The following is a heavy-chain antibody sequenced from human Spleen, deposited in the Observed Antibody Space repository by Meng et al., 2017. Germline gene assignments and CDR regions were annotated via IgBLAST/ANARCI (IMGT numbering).Heavy chain of an antibody. V-gene: IGHV1-18*01. D-gene: IGHD3-16*01. CDR2: INTYNGNT. CDR3: ARGEESGSTGWYFDL. J-gene: IGHJ2*01. CDR1: GYPFTNYG. Sequence: QVHLVQSGAEVKKPGASVKVSCKASGYPFTNYGLSWVRQAPGQGLEWMGWINTYNGNTNFAQKFLDRLTMTTDPSTSTTYTELRSLRSDDTAVYYCARGEESGSTGWYFDLWGRGTLVTVSS.